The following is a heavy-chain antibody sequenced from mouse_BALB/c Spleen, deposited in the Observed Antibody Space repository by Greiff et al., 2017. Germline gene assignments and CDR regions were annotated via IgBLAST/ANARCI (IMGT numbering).Heavy chain of an antibody. D-gene: IGHD2-1*01. CDR1: GFTFSGFG. Sequence: EVQLVESGGGLVQPGGSRKLSCAASGFTFSGFGMHWVRQAPEKGLEWVAYISSGSSTIYYADTVKGRFTISRDNPKNTLFLQMTSLRSEDTAMYYCARDGNYDWYFDVWGAGTTVTVSS. CDR2: ISSGSSTI. J-gene: IGHJ1*01. V-gene: IGHV5-17*02. CDR3: ARDGNYDWYFDV.